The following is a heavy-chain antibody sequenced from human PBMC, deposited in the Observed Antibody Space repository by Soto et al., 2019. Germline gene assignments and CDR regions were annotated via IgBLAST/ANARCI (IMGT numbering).Heavy chain of an antibody. D-gene: IGHD2-15*01. CDR2: IHAGNGNT. CDR3: ARGVAFLDY. J-gene: IGHJ4*02. Sequence: ASVKVTCKASGYTFSSYAIHWVRQAPGQGLEWMGWIHAGNGNTKYSQSFQGRVTISRDTSATTAYMELNSLRSEDTAVYYCARGVAFLDYWGQGTLVTVSS. V-gene: IGHV1-3*01. CDR1: GYTFSSYA.